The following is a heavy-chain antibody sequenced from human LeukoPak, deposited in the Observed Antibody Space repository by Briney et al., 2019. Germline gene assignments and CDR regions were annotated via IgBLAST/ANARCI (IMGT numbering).Heavy chain of an antibody. D-gene: IGHD4-17*01. CDR2: IYTSGST. V-gene: IGHV4-4*07. CDR1: GGSISSYD. J-gene: IGHJ3*02. Sequence: PSETLSLTCTVSGGSISSYDWSWIRQPAGKGLEWIGRIYTSGSTNYNPSLKSRVTMSVDTSKNQFSLKLSSVTAADTAVYYCARDLFGDLRSDDAFDIWGQGTMVTVSS. CDR3: ARDLFGDLRSDDAFDI.